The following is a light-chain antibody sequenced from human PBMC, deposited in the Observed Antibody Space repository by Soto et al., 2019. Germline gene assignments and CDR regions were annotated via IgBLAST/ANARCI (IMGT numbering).Light chain of an antibody. CDR2: AAS. J-gene: IGKJ5*01. CDR1: QGIRSH. Sequence: IQLTQSPSSLSASVGDRVTVTCRASQGIRSHLAWYQQKPGKAPKLLIYAASTLESGVPSRFSATVSGTEFSLTITSLQPEDFATYYCQQLFDSPITFGQGTRLEIK. CDR3: QQLFDSPIT. V-gene: IGKV1-9*01.